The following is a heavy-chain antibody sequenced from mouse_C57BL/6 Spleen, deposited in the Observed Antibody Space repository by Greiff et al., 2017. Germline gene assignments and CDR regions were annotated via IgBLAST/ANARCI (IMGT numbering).Heavy chain of an antibody. J-gene: IGHJ1*03. V-gene: IGHV1-82*01. CDR3: ARAPPYYSKAEV. CDR2: IYPGDGDT. CDR1: GYAFSSSW. Sequence: VQLQQSGPELVKPGASVTISCKASGYAFSSSWMNWVKQRPGEGLEWIGRIYPGDGDTNYNGKFKGKATLTADKSSSTAYMQLSSLTAEDSAVYFCARAPPYYSKAEVWGTGTTVTVSS. D-gene: IGHD2-5*01.